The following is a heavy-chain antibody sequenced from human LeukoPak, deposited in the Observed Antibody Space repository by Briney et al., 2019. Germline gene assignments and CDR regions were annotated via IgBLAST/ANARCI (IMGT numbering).Heavy chain of an antibody. CDR2: SNPNSGGT. Sequence: ASVKLSCKASGYTFTCYCMHWVRQAPGQGLGRMGWSNPNSGGTTNAQTFQGRVTMTRETSISTAYMELSRLRSDDTAVYYCARDRITDAEFDPWGQGTLVTVSS. CDR1: GYTFTCYC. CDR3: ARDRITDAEFDP. J-gene: IGHJ5*02. V-gene: IGHV1-2*02.